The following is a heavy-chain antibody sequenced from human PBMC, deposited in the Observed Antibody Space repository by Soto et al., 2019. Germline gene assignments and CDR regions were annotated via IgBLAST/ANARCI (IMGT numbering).Heavy chain of an antibody. CDR3: ATTMVRGVITRF. J-gene: IGHJ4*02. D-gene: IGHD3-10*01. CDR1: GGTFSSYT. V-gene: IGHV1-69*02. CDR2: IIPILGIA. Sequence: QVQLVQSGAEVKKPGSSVKVSCKASGGTFSSYTISWVRQAPGQGLEWMGRIIPILGIANYAQKFQGRVXXXXXXXXXXXXXXXXXXXXXDTAVYYCATTMVRGVITRFWGQGTLVTVSS.